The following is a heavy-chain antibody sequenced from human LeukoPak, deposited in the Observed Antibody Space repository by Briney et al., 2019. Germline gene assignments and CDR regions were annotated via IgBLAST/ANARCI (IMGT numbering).Heavy chain of an antibody. Sequence: ASVKVSCKASGHTFTSYAMNWVRQAPGQGLEWMGWINTNTGNPTYAQGFTGRFVFSLDTSVSTAYLQISSLKAEDTAVYYCARGDPTWIQLWEKFDYWGQGTLVTVSS. CDR2: INTNTGNP. D-gene: IGHD5-18*01. V-gene: IGHV7-4-1*02. CDR3: ARGDPTWIQLWEKFDY. CDR1: GHTFTSYA. J-gene: IGHJ4*02.